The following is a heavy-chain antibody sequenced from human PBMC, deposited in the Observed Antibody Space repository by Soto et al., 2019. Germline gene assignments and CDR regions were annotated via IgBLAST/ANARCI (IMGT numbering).Heavy chain of an antibody. CDR2: IYHSGST. V-gene: IGHV4-30-2*01. Sequence: QLQLQASGSGLVKPSQTLSLTCAVSGGSISSGGYSWSWIRQPPGKGLEWIGYIYHSGSTYYNPSLKSRVTISVDRSKNQFSLKLSSVTAADTAVYYCARGNVVAIDYWGQGTLVTVSS. J-gene: IGHJ4*02. CDR1: GGSISSGGYS. D-gene: IGHD2-21*01. CDR3: ARGNVVAIDY.